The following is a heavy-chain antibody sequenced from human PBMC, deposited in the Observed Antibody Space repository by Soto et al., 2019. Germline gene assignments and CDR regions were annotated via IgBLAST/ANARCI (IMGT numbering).Heavy chain of an antibody. J-gene: IGHJ3*02. D-gene: IGHD3-16*02. V-gene: IGHV5-51*01. Sequence: GESLKISCKGSGYSFTSYWIGWVRQMPGKGLEWMGIIYPGDSDTRYSPSFQGQVTISADKSISTAYLQWSSLKASDTAMYDCARAGAFGGVIVPGAFDIWGQGTMVTVSS. CDR3: ARAGAFGGVIVPGAFDI. CDR2: IYPGDSDT. CDR1: GYSFTSYW.